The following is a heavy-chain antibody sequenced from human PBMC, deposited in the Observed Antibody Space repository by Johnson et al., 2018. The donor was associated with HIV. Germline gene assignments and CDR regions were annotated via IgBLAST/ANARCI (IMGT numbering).Heavy chain of an antibody. CDR3: ARGGMWFGGYDAFDI. J-gene: IGHJ3*02. D-gene: IGHD3-10*01. Sequence: VQLVESGGGVVRPGGSLRLSCAASGFTFDDYGMSWVRQAPGKGLEWVSGINWNGGNTGYADSMKGRFAISRDNSKNRLYLQMSSLRPEDTAVYYCARGGMWFGGYDAFDIWGQGTMVTVSS. CDR1: GFTFDDYG. V-gene: IGHV3-20*04. CDR2: INWNGGNT.